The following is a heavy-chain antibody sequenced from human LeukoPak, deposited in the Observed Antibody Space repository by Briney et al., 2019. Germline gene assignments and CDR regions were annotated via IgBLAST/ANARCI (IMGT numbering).Heavy chain of an antibody. J-gene: IGHJ4*02. CDR2: IKQDGSEK. CDR3: ARIHTDYYDSSGYPAGYYFDY. CDR1: GFTFSSYW. V-gene: IGHV3-7*01. D-gene: IGHD3-22*01. Sequence: GGSLRLSCAASGFTFSSYWMSWVRQAPGKGLEWVANIKQDGSEKYYVDSVKGRFTISRDNAKNSLYLQMNSLRAEDTAVYYCARIHTDYYDSSGYPAGYYFDYWGQGTLVTVSS.